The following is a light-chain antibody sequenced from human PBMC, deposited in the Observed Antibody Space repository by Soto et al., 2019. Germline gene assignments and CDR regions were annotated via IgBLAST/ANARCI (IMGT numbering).Light chain of an antibody. Sequence: QSALTQPASVSGSPGQSITISCTRTSSDIGVDNYVSWYQQNPGKAPKLMLYDVNKRPSGVPDRFSGSKSGNTASLTVSGLQAEDEADYYCSSYAGGNNWVFGGGTKLTVL. CDR1: SSDIGVDNY. CDR3: SSYAGGNNWV. V-gene: IGLV2-8*01. J-gene: IGLJ3*02. CDR2: DVN.